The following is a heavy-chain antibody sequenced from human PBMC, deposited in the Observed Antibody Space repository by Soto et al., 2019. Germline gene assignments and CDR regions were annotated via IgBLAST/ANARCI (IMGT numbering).Heavy chain of an antibody. CDR2: IDSSGSAI. J-gene: IGHJ4*02. CDR3: ARGDASGY. CDR1: GFTFSSYE. D-gene: IGHD2-2*01. Sequence: EVQLVESGGGFVQPGGSLRLSCVASGFTFSSYEMNWVRQAAGKGLQWVSYIDSSGSAIYYADSVKGRFTISRDNAKNSLYLQMNSLRAEDTALYYCARGDASGYWGQGTLVTVSS. V-gene: IGHV3-48*03.